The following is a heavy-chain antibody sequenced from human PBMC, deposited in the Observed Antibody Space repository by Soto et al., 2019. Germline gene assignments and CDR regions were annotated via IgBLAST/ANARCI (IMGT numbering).Heavy chain of an antibody. D-gene: IGHD6-25*01. Sequence: PSQTLSLTCAISGDSVSSNSAAWNWIRQSPSRGLEWLGRTYYRPKWYNDYAVSVKSRITINPDTSKNHFSLQLNSVTPEDTAVYYCATQDCQRSTHYYYYGMDVWGQGTTVTVSS. J-gene: IGHJ6*02. CDR2: TYYRPKWYN. CDR3: ATQDCQRSTHYYYYGMDV. CDR1: GDSVSSNSAA. V-gene: IGHV6-1*01.